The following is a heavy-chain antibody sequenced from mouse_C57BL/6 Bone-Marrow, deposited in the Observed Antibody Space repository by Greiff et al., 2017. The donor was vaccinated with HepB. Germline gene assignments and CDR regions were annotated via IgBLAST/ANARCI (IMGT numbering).Heavy chain of an antibody. CDR2: IDPNSGGT. V-gene: IGHV1-72*01. D-gene: IGHD1-1*01. CDR3: ARGGDITRPPWFAY. Sequence: QVHVKQSGAELVKPGASVKLSCKASGYTFTSYWMHWVKQRPGRGLEWIGRIDPNSGGTKYNEKFKSKATLTVDKPSSTAYMQLSSLTSEDSAVYYCARGGDITRPPWFAYWGQGTLVTVSA. CDR1: GYTFTSYW. J-gene: IGHJ3*01.